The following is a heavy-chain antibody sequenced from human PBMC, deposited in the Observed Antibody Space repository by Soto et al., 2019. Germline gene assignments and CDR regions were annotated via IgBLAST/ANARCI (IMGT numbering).Heavy chain of an antibody. J-gene: IGHJ4*02. CDR3: AKDRLVLRDYFDY. V-gene: IGHV3-23*01. Sequence: EVQLLESGGGLVQPGGSLRLSCAASGFTFSSYAMNWVRQAPGKGLEWVSAISGSGGSTYYADSVKGRFTISRDNAKNTLYLQMNSLRAEDTAVYYCAKDRLVLRDYFDYWGQGTLVTVSS. D-gene: IGHD6-6*01. CDR1: GFTFSSYA. CDR2: ISGSGGST.